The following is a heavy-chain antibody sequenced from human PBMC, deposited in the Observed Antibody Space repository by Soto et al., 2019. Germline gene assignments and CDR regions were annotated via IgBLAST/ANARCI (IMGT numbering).Heavy chain of an antibody. Sequence: EVQLVESGGGLVQPGGSLRLSCAASGFTVSSKYMSWVRQAPGKGLEWVALIQSGGTTYYAGSVKGRFTISRDSSKNMLHLQMDSLRAEDTAVYYCARDDILCSGGSCYGVPMAVWGKGTTVTVSS. D-gene: IGHD2-15*01. CDR1: GFTVSSKY. CDR3: ARDDILCSGGSCYGVPMAV. CDR2: IQSGGTT. J-gene: IGHJ6*03. V-gene: IGHV3-66*01.